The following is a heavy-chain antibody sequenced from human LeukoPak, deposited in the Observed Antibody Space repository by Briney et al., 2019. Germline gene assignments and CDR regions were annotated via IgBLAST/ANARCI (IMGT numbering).Heavy chain of an antibody. J-gene: IGHJ4*02. CDR3: AKDIRRGYNFGYDQFAY. CDR1: GFIFKNYG. Sequence: GGSLRLSCAASGFIFKNYGMHWARQAPGKGLEWLAFIEYNGATKDYADSVKGRFTISRDNSKNTVSLQMNSLRAEDTALYYCAKDIRRGYNFGYDQFAYWGQGILVTVSS. V-gene: IGHV3-30*02. D-gene: IGHD5-18*01. CDR2: IEYNGATK.